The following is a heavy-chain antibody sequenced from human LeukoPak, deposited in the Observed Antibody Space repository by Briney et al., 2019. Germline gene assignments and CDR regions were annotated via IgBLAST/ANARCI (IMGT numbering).Heavy chain of an antibody. J-gene: IGHJ4*02. CDR1: GFTFSSYS. CDR2: ITSGGGDT. CDR3: VKGSSSSRPYYFDY. Sequence: GGSLRLSCAASGFTFSSYSMNWVRQAPGKGLEWVSAITSGGGDTYHADSVKGRFTISRDNSKNTLYLQMNSLRVEDTALYYCVKGSSSSRPYYFDYWGQGTLVTVSS. V-gene: IGHV3-23*01. D-gene: IGHD6-6*01.